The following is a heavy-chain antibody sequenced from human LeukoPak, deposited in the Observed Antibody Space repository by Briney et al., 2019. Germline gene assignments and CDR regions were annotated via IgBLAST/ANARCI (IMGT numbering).Heavy chain of an antibody. D-gene: IGHD6-19*01. Sequence: ASVKVSCKASGGTFSSYAISWVRQAPGQGLEWMGRIIPIFGTANYAQKFQGRVTITTDESTSTAYMELSSLRSEDTAVYYCAGGTGYSSGWYLLFDYWGQGTLVTVSS. CDR2: IIPIFGTA. CDR3: AGGTGYSSGWYLLFDY. V-gene: IGHV1-69*05. CDR1: GGTFSSYA. J-gene: IGHJ4*02.